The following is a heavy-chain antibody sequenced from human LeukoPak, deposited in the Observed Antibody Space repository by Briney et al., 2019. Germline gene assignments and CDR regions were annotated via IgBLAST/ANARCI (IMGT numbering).Heavy chain of an antibody. V-gene: IGHV3-23*01. CDR1: GFTFSSYA. D-gene: IGHD5-18*01. CDR2: ISGSGSST. J-gene: IGHJ4*02. Sequence: GGSLRLSCAASGFTFSSYAMSWVRQAPGKGLEWVSSISGSGSSTYYSDSVKGRFTISRDNSKNTLYLQMNGLRAEDTAVYYCAKDPHGGYSYGAFDYWGQGTLVTVSS. CDR3: AKDPHGGYSYGAFDY.